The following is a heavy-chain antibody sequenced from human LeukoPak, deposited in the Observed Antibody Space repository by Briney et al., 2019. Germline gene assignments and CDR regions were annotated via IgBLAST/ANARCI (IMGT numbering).Heavy chain of an antibody. CDR3: ARVPPSCYGDCYFDY. J-gene: IGHJ4*02. V-gene: IGHV1-46*01. CDR1: GYTFTSYY. D-gene: IGHD2-15*01. Sequence: ASVKVSCKASGYTFTSYYMHWVRQAPGQGLEWMGIINPSGGSTSYAQKFQGRVTMTRDTSTSTVYMELSSLRSEDTAVYYCARVPPSCYGDCYFDYWGQGTLVTVSS. CDR2: INPSGGST.